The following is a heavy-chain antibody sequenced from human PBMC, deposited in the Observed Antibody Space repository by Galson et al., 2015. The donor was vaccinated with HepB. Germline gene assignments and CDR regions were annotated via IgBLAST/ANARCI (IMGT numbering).Heavy chain of an antibody. CDR1: GFTLNYHW. Sequence: SLRLSCAASGFTLNYHWMHWVRQVPGKGLVWVSRISNDGRTTTYADSVKGRFTISRDNARNTMHLQMNSLRAEDTAVYYCARDQGYCDNTRCYGGYSDLWGRGTLVTVSS. CDR2: ISNDGRTT. D-gene: IGHD2-15*01. CDR3: ARDQGYCDNTRCYGGYSDL. J-gene: IGHJ2*01. V-gene: IGHV3-74*01.